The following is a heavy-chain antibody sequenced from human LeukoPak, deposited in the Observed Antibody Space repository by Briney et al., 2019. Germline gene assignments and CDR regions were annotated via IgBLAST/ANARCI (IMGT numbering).Heavy chain of an antibody. Sequence: PSDTLSLTCAVYGGSFSGYYWSWIRQPPGKGLEWIGEINHSGSTNYNPSLKRRVTISVDTSKNQFSLKLSSVTAADTAVYYCARGLYYYDSSGYTPFDYWGQGTLVTVSS. CDR2: INHSGST. J-gene: IGHJ4*02. CDR3: ARGLYYYDSSGYTPFDY. D-gene: IGHD3-22*01. V-gene: IGHV4-34*01. CDR1: GGSFSGYY.